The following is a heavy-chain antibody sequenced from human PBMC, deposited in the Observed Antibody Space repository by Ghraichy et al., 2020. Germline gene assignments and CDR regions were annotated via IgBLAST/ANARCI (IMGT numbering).Heavy chain of an antibody. J-gene: IGHJ5*02. V-gene: IGHV4-38-2*02. D-gene: IGHD1-26*01. Sequence: SETLSLTCTVSGYSISSGYYWGWIRQPPGKGLEWIGSIYHSGSTYYNPSLKSRVTISVDTSKNQFSLKLSSVTAADTAVYYCARDGDSGSYSQDWFDPWGQGTLVTVSS. CDR1: GYSISSGYY. CDR2: IYHSGST. CDR3: ARDGDSGSYSQDWFDP.